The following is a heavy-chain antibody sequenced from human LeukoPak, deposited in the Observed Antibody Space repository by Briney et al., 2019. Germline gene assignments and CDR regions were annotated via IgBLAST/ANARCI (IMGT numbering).Heavy chain of an antibody. Sequence: PSETLSLTCTVSRGSLSSDYWSWVRQPPGKGLQWIGYIDKSGSTNYNPSLKSRVTISVDTSKNQFSLKLSSVTAADTAVYYCARQGQLGRWFDPWGQGTLVTVSS. J-gene: IGHJ5*02. CDR2: IDKSGST. D-gene: IGHD6-6*01. CDR3: ARQGQLGRWFDP. CDR1: RGSLSSDY. V-gene: IGHV4-59*08.